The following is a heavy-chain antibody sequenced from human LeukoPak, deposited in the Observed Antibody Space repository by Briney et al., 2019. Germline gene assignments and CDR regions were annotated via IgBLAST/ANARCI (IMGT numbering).Heavy chain of an antibody. V-gene: IGHV3-21*01. CDR3: APQGATGSGFDP. CDR1: GFIFSSYS. D-gene: IGHD4/OR15-4a*01. CDR2: ISSSSSYI. Sequence: GGSLRLSCAASGFIFSSYSMNWVRQAPGKGLEWVSSISSSSSYIYYADSVKGRFTISRDNAKNSLYLQMNSLRAEDTAVYYCAPQGATGSGFDPWGQGTLATVSS. J-gene: IGHJ5*02.